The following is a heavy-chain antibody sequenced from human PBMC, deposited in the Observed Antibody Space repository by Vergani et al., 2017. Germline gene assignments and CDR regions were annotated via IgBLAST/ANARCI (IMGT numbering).Heavy chain of an antibody. CDR3: ARALVPAARFDY. CDR2: ISSSGSTI. CDR1: GFTFSSYE. J-gene: IGHJ4*02. D-gene: IGHD2-2*01. V-gene: IGHV3-48*03. Sequence: EVQLVESGGGLVQPGGSLRLSCAASGFTFSSYEMNWVRQAPGKGLEWVSYISSSGSTIYYADSVKGRLTISRDNAKNSLYLQMNSLRAEDTAVYYCARALVPAARFDYWGQGTLVTVSS.